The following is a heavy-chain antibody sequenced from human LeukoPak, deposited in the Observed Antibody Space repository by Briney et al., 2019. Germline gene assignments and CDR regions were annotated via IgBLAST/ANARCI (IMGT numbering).Heavy chain of an antibody. D-gene: IGHD4-11*01. V-gene: IGHV4-30-2*01. J-gene: IGHJ2*01. CDR2: IYHSGST. CDR1: GGSISSGGYY. CDR3: ARDRTFDYSNYWSWYFDL. Sequence: SQTLSLTCTVSGGSISSGGYYWSWIRQPPGKGLEWIGYIYHSGSTYYNPSLKSRVTISVDRSKNQFSLKLSSVTAADTAVYYCARDRTFDYSNYWSWYFDLWGRGTLVTVSS.